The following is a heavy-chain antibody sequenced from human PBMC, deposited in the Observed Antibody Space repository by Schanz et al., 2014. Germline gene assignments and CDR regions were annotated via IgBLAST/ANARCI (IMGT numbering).Heavy chain of an antibody. D-gene: IGHD3-3*01. Sequence: QVQLVQSGAEVKKPGASVKVSCKASGYIFTSYGISWVRQAPGQGLEWMGWISAYNGNTKYPQKLQGRVTMTTDTSTSTVYMELRSLRSDDTAVYYCARSAGRDFWSGYYTRFDYWGQGTLVTVSS. J-gene: IGHJ4*02. V-gene: IGHV1-18*01. CDR2: ISAYNGNT. CDR3: ARSAGRDFWSGYYTRFDY. CDR1: GYIFTSYG.